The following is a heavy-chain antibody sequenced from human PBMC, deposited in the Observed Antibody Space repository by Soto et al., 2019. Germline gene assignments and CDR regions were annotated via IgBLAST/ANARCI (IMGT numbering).Heavy chain of an antibody. CDR1: GGNISSYY. CDR3: AIQMRGATISIYYYGMDV. CDR2: IYYSGST. Sequence: SEPLSLPCTVSGGNISSYYWSWIRQNQGKGLEWIGYIYYSGSTNYNPSLKSRVTISVDTSKNQFSLKLSSVTAADTAVYYCAIQMRGATISIYYYGMDVWGQGTTVTVSS. D-gene: IGHD5-12*01. V-gene: IGHV4-59*01. J-gene: IGHJ6*02.